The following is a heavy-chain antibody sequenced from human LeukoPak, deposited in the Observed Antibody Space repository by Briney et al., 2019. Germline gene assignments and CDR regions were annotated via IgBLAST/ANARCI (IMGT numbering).Heavy chain of an antibody. CDR3: ARGKWGPLDY. CDR2: ISSSGRTK. V-gene: IGHV3-48*03. CDR1: GFTFSSYE. D-gene: IGHD1-26*01. Sequence: PGGSLRLSCAASGFTFSSYEMNWVRQAPGKGLEWVSYISSSGRTKYYADSVKSRFTISRDNAKNSLYLQMNSLRAEDTAVYYCARGKWGPLDYWGQGTLVTVSS. J-gene: IGHJ4*02.